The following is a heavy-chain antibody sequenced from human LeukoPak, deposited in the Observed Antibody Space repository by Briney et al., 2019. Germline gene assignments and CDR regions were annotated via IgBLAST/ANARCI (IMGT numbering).Heavy chain of an antibody. J-gene: IGHJ4*02. CDR1: GFTFSSYA. CDR3: AKDLPRDMVVVPAAILLDY. D-gene: IGHD2-2*02. Sequence: GGSLRLSCAASGFTFSSYAMSWVRQAPGKGLEWVSAISGSGGSTYYADSVKGRFTISRDNSKNTLYLQMNSLRAEDTAVYYCAKDLPRDMVVVPAAILLDYWGQGTLVTVSS. V-gene: IGHV3-23*01. CDR2: ISGSGGST.